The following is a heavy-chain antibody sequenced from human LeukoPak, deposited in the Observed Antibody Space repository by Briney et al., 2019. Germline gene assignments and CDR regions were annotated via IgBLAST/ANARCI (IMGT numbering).Heavy chain of an antibody. J-gene: IGHJ4*02. V-gene: IGHV3-21*01. CDR2: ISSSSSYI. CDR1: GFTFSSYS. Sequence: TGGSLRLSCAAFGFTFSSYSMNWVRQAPGKGLEWVSSISSSSSYIYYADSVKGRFTISRDNAKNSLYLQMNSLRAEDTAVYYCARGYDSSAQRYFDYWGQGTLVTVSS. CDR3: ARGYDSSAQRYFDY. D-gene: IGHD3-22*01.